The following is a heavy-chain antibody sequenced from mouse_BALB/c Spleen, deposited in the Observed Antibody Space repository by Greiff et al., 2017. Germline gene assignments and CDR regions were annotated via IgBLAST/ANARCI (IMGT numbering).Heavy chain of an antibody. D-gene: IGHD1-1*01. CDR3: ARLITTVVVTRYFDV. J-gene: IGHJ1*01. CDR1: GFTFSSYY. Sequence: EVQLVESGGGLVKLGGSLKLSCAASGFTFSSYYMSWVRQTPEKRLELVAAINSNGGSTYYPDTVKGRFTISRDNAENTLYLQMSSLKSEDTALYYCARLITTVVVTRYFDVWGAGTTVTVSS. CDR2: INSNGGST. V-gene: IGHV5-6-2*01.